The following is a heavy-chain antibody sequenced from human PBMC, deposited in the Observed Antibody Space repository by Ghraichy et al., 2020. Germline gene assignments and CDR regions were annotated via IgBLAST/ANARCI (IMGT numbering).Heavy chain of an antibody. V-gene: IGHV1-2*04. Sequence: ASVKVSCKASGYTFTGYYMHWVRQAPGQGLEWMGWINPNSGGTNYAQKFQGWVTMTRDTSISTAYMELSRLRSDDTAVYYCARERALYCYGSGSYYFDYWGQGTLVTVSS. CDR3: ARERALYCYGSGSYYFDY. J-gene: IGHJ4*02. CDR2: INPNSGGT. D-gene: IGHD3-10*01. CDR1: GYTFTGYY.